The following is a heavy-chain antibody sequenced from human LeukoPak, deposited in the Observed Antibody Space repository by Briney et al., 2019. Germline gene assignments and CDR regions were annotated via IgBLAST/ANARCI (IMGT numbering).Heavy chain of an antibody. D-gene: IGHD3-10*01. CDR2: IHTGNSDS. Sequence: PGESLKISCKGSGYFVTHHWIGWVRQMPGKGLEWMAIIHTGNSDSKYSPSFQGRVTMSVDKSISTAYLQWSSLKASDTAMYYCAYSGSYYNPPFQYWGQGTLVTVSS. V-gene: IGHV5-51*01. CDR1: GYFVTHHW. J-gene: IGHJ4*02. CDR3: AYSGSYYNPPFQY.